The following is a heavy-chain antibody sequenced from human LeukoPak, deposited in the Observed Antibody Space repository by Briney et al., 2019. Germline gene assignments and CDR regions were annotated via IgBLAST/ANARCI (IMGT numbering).Heavy chain of an antibody. Sequence: ASVKVSCKASGYTFTGYYMHWVRRAPGQGLEWMGWMNPNTGGTNYAQKFEGRVTMTRDTSISTAYMELNRLTSDDTAVYYCAKVTATTFDYWGQETLVTVSS. V-gene: IGHV1-2*02. CDR2: MNPNTGGT. D-gene: IGHD2-21*02. CDR1: GYTFTGYY. J-gene: IGHJ4*02. CDR3: AKVTATTFDY.